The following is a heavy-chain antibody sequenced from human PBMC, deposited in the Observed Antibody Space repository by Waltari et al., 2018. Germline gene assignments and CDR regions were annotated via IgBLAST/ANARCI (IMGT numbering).Heavy chain of an antibody. V-gene: IGHV1-2*04. Sequence: QVQLVQSGAEVKKPGASVKVSSKASGYTFTGYYMPWVRQAPVQGLEWMGWIKPNSGGTNYAQKFQGWVTMTRDTSISTAYMELSRLRSDDTAVYYCARSPIQLWLGYYYYYGMDVWGQGTTVTVSS. CDR2: IKPNSGGT. CDR1: GYTFTGYY. J-gene: IGHJ6*02. CDR3: ARSPIQLWLGYYYYYGMDV. D-gene: IGHD5-18*01.